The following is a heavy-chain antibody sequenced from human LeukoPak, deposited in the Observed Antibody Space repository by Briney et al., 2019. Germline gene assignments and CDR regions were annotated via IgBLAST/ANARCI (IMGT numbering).Heavy chain of an antibody. CDR1: GFSFSDYW. D-gene: IGHD1-26*01. CDR3: ARAGDVGAVDS. J-gene: IGHJ4*02. Sequence: GGSLRLSCAASGFSFSDYWMSWVRLPPGKGMVWVANINQGGSEKYYVDSVKGRFTISRDNAKNSLYLQMNSLRVDDTAVFYCARAGDVGAVDSWGQGTLVTVSS. V-gene: IGHV3-7*01. CDR2: INQGGSEK.